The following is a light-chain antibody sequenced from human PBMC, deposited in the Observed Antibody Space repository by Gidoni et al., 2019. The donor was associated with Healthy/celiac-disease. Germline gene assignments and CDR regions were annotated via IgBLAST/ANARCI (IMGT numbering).Light chain of an antibody. J-gene: IGLJ2*01. Sequence: QSALTQPRSVSGSPGPSVTISCTGTSSDVGGYKYVSWYQQHPGKAPKLMIYDVSKRPSGVPDRFSGSKSGNTASLTISGLQAEDEADYYCCSYAGSYTLVFGGGTKLTV. CDR3: CSYAGSYTLV. V-gene: IGLV2-11*01. CDR2: DVS. CDR1: SSDVGGYKY.